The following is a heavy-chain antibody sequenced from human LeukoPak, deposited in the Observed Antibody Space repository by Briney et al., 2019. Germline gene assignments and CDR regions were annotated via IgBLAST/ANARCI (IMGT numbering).Heavy chain of an antibody. V-gene: IGHV4-4*07. CDR3: ARIPYDYIWGSYFPGAFDI. CDR2: IYTSGST. D-gene: IGHD3-16*01. Sequence: SETLSLTCTVSGGSISSYYWSWIRQPAGKGLEWIGRIYTSGSTNYNPSLKSRVTMSVDTSKNQFSLKLSSVTAADTAVYYCARIPYDYIWGSYFPGAFDIWGQGTMVTVSS. CDR1: GGSISSYY. J-gene: IGHJ3*02.